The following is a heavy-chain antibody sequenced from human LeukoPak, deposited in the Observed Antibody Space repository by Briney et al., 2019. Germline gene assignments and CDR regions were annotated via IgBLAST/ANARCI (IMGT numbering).Heavy chain of an antibody. CDR2: ISGSGGST. Sequence: PGGSLRLSCAASGFTSSSYAMSWVRQAPGKALEWVSAISGSGGSTYYADSVKGRFTISRHNSKNTLYLQMNSLRAEDTAGYYCAKEISYPPFDFWGQGTLVTVSS. CDR1: GFTSSSYA. D-gene: IGHD2-2*01. J-gene: IGHJ4*02. CDR3: AKEISYPPFDF. V-gene: IGHV3-23*01.